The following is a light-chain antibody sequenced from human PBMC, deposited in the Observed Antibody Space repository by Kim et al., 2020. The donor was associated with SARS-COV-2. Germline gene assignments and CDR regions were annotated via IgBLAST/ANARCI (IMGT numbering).Light chain of an antibody. V-gene: IGKV1-5*03. Sequence: DIQMTKSPSTLSASVGDRVTITCRASQSISSWLAWYQQKPGKAPKLLIYKASSLESGVPSRFSGSGSGTEFTLTISSLQPDDFATYYCQQYNSYSQTFGQGTKLEI. CDR3: QQYNSYSQT. J-gene: IGKJ2*01. CDR1: QSISSW. CDR2: KAS.